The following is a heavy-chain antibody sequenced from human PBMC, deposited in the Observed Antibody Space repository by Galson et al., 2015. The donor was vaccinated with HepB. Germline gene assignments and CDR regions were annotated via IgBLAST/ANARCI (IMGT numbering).Heavy chain of an antibody. CDR3: ARGRLAYCGGDCHSFDY. J-gene: IGHJ4*02. CDR1: GHTFTSYY. V-gene: IGHV1-46*01. D-gene: IGHD2-21*02. Sequence: SVKVSCKASGHTFTSYYMHWVRQAPGQGPEWMGIINPSADSTSYAQKFQGRVTMTRDTSTSTVYMELSSLRSEDTAVYYCARGRLAYCGGDCHSFDYWGQGTLVTVSS. CDR2: INPSADST.